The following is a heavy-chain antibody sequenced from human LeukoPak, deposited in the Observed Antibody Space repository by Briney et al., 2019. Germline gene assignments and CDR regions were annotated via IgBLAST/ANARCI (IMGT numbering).Heavy chain of an antibody. V-gene: IGHV4-59*01. D-gene: IGHD6-13*01. CDR3: ARGGLVAAGIFDY. J-gene: IGHJ4*02. CDR2: FYYSENT. CDR1: GGSISSYY. Sequence: SETLSLTCTVSGGSISSYYWSWIRQPPGKGLEWIGYFYYSENTNYNPSLKSRVTMSVDTSKNQLSLKLNSVTAADTAVYYCARGGLVAAGIFDYWAQRTLVTVSS.